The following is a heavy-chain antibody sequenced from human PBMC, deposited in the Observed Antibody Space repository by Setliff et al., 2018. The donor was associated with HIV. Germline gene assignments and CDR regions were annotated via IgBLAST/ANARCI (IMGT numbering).Heavy chain of an antibody. Sequence: ASVKVSCKASGYTFTAYYIHWVRQAPGQGLEWMGWINPYSGGTNYAQNFQGWVTMTRDTSVTTAYMELSRLTSDDTALYFCVREVRAAYKGPLWFGQSDPRPDTFDIWGQGTMVAVSS. V-gene: IGHV1-2*04. CDR1: GYTFTAYY. D-gene: IGHD3-10*01. J-gene: IGHJ3*02. CDR3: VREVRAAYKGPLWFGQSDPRPDTFDI. CDR2: INPYSGGT.